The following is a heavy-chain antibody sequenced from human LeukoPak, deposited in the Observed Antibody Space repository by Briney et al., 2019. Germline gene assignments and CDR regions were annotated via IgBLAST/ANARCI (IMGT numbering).Heavy chain of an antibody. J-gene: IGHJ4*02. Sequence: GGSLRLSCAASGFTFSSYGMHWVRQAPGKGLEWVAFIWYDGSNKYYADSVKGRFTISRDNSKNTLYLQMNSLRAEDTAVYYCAKDWDGYNLYWGQGTLVTVSS. CDR2: IWYDGSNK. CDR3: AKDWDGYNLY. D-gene: IGHD5-24*01. V-gene: IGHV3-30*02. CDR1: GFTFSSYG.